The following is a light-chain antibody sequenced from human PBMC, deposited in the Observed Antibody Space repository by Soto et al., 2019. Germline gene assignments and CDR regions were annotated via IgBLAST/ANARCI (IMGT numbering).Light chain of an antibody. CDR1: SSDVGGYNY. J-gene: IGLJ2*01. Sequence: QSALTQPASVSGSPGQSITISCTGTSSDVGGYNYVSWYQQLPDKAPKLMIYEVSNRPSGVSDRFSGSKSDNTASLTISGLQAEDEADYYCSSYTASSTPHVLFGGGTKLTVL. CDR2: EVS. CDR3: SSYTASSTPHVL. V-gene: IGLV2-14*01.